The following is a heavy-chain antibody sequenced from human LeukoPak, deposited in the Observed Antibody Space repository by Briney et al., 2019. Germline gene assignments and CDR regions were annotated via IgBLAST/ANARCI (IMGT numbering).Heavy chain of an antibody. CDR2: INGRGDDS. J-gene: IGHJ4*02. D-gene: IGHD1-1*01. V-gene: IGHV3-23*01. CDR3: VRMRGPERRHCFDY. CDR1: DFTFA. Sequence: GGSLRLSCVVSDFTFAVSWVRQAPGKGREWISTINGRGDDSFHADSVKGRFTISRDTSKNTLYLHMSSLRAADTAMYFCVRMRGPERRHCFDYWSQGALLIVSS.